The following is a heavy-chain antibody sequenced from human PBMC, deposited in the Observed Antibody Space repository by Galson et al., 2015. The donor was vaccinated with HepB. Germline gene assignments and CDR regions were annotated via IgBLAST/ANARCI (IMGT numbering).Heavy chain of an antibody. CDR2: ISYDGSNK. V-gene: IGHV3-30*18. D-gene: IGHD5-24*01. J-gene: IGHJ4*02. CDR1: GFTFSSYG. CDR3: AKDSLESGPFDY. Sequence: SLRLSCAASGFTFSSYGMHWVRQAPGKGLEWVAVISYDGSNKYYADSVKGRFTISRDNSKNTLYLQMNSLRAEDTAVYYCAKDSLESGPFDYWGQGTLVTVSS.